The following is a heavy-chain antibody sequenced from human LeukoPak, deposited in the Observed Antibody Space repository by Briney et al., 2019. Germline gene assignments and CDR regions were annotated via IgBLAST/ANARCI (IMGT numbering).Heavy chain of an antibody. CDR3: ARARRRFDP. Sequence: SETLSLTCAVYGGAFSGYYWSWIRQPPGKGLEWIGEINHSGRTNYNPSLKSRVTISVDTSKNQFSLKLGSVTAADTAVYYCARARRRFDPWGQGTLVTVSS. CDR1: GGAFSGYY. CDR2: INHSGRT. J-gene: IGHJ5*02. V-gene: IGHV4-34*01.